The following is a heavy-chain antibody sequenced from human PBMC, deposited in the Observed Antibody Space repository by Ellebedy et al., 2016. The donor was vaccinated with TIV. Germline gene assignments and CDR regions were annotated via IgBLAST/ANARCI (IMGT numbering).Heavy chain of an antibody. CDR3: AKRSGGSCSRCWYFDL. CDR2: ISGSGGST. Sequence: GESLKISCAASGFTFSSYAMNWVRQAPGKGLEWVSAISGSGGSTYYADSVKGRFTISRDNSKNTLYLQMNSLRAEDTAVYYCAKRSGGSCSRCWYFDLWGRGTLVTVSS. J-gene: IGHJ2*01. D-gene: IGHD2-15*01. V-gene: IGHV3-23*01. CDR1: GFTFSSYA.